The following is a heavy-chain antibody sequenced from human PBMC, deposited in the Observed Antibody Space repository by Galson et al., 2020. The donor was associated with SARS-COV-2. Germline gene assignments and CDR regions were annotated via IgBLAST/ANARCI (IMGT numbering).Heavy chain of an antibody. Sequence: GGSLRLSCEASGFNFSYYDMHWVRQAPGKGLAWVAVMSPGGHYRFYADSVMVRFTISRDNSKNTLFLQMDSLKSEDTAVYYCAKGEKDWLLNIEDWCQGTLVTVSS. CDR2: MSPGGHYR. CDR1: GFNFSYYD. J-gene: IGHJ4*02. D-gene: IGHD3-9*01. V-gene: IGHV3-30*18. CDR3: AKGEKDWLLNIED.